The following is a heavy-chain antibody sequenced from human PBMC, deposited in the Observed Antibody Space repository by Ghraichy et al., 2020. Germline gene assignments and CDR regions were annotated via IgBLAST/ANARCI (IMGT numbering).Heavy chain of an antibody. CDR2: ISSSSSYI. Sequence: GGSLRLSCAASGFTFSSYSMNWVRQAPGKGLEWVSSISSSSSYIYYADSVKGRFTISRDNAKNSLYLQMNSLRAEDTAVYYCARDLKDSGYSYGYYYYYYMDVWGKGTTVTVSS. CDR1: GFTFSSYS. D-gene: IGHD5-18*01. CDR3: ARDLKDSGYSYGYYYYYYMDV. J-gene: IGHJ6*03. V-gene: IGHV3-21*01.